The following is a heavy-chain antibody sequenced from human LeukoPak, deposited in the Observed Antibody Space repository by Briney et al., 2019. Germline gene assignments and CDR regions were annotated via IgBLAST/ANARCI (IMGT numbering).Heavy chain of an antibody. CDR1: GYTFTSYG. V-gene: IGHV1-18*01. J-gene: IGHJ6*02. D-gene: IGHD3-3*01. Sequence: ASVKVSCKASGYTFTSYGISWVRQAPGQGLEWMGWISAYNGNTNYAQKLQGRVTMTTDTSTSTAYMELRSLRSDDTAVYYCARDDVNTYYDFWSGCFLVSGSYGMDVWGQGTTVTVSS. CDR2: ISAYNGNT. CDR3: ARDDVNTYYDFWSGCFLVSGSYGMDV.